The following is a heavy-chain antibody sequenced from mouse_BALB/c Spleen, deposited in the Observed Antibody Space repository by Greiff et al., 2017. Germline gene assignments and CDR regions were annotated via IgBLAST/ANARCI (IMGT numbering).Heavy chain of an antibody. D-gene: IGHD2-2*01. CDR3: ARAGLRPYAMDY. Sequence: EVMLVESGGGLVKPGGSLKLSCAASGFTFSSYAMSWVRQTPEKRLEWVASISSGGSTYYPDSVKGRFTISRDNAKNILYLQMSSLRSEDTAMYYCARAGLRPYAMDYWGQGTSVTVSS. CDR1: GFTFSSYA. J-gene: IGHJ4*01. CDR2: ISSGGST. V-gene: IGHV5-6-5*01.